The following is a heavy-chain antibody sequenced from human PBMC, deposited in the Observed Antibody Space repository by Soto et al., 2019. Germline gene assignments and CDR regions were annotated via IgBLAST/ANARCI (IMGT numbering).Heavy chain of an antibody. Sequence: SAKVAYQSSVGSLIHRVITFVRQAPPQGLEWMGGIIPSFGTANYAQKFQGRVTITADKSTRTAYMELGSLRAEDTAVYDCARRPYYYGRLDDYCMDGWGQGTTVTVSS. D-gene: IGHD3-10*02. J-gene: IGHJ6*02. CDR2: IIPSFGTA. V-gene: IGHV1-69*06. CDR3: ARRPYYYGRLDDYCMDG. CDR1: VGSLIHRV.